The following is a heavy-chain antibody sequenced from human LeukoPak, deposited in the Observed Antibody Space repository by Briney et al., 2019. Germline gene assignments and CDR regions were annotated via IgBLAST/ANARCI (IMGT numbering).Heavy chain of an antibody. D-gene: IGHD4-17*01. CDR1: GFTFSDYY. CDR3: ARDSPSSPVTSV. J-gene: IGHJ4*02. V-gene: IGHV3-11*01. Sequence: GGSLRLSCAASGFTFSDYYMSWIRQTPGKGLEWVSYISSSGSTIYYADSVKGRLTISRDNAKNSLYLQMNSLRAEDTAVYYCARDSPSSPVTSVWGQGTLVTVSS. CDR2: ISSSGSTI.